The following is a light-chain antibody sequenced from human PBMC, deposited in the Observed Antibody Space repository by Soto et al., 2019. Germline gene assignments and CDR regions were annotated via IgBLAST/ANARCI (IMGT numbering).Light chain of an antibody. CDR2: GAS. Sequence: VLTQSPGTQSESPGERATLSGRASQSLTSNLAWYQQRPGQAPRLLIYGASIRAAGIPARFIGSGSGTEFTLTISSLQSEDFALYYCQQYINWPRTFGQGTKVDIK. V-gene: IGKV3-15*01. J-gene: IGKJ1*01. CDR3: QQYINWPRT. CDR1: QSLTSN.